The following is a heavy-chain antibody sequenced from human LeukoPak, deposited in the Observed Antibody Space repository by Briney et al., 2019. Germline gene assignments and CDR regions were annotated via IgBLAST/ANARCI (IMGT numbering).Heavy chain of an antibody. CDR1: GFAFHSHW. CDR3: AKEAQITIFGVVIPYYFDY. J-gene: IGHJ4*02. D-gene: IGHD3-3*01. V-gene: IGHV3-23*01. Sequence: PGGSLRLSCAASGFAFHSHWMHWVRQGPGKGLEWVSAISGSGGSTYYADSVKGRFTISRDNSKNTLYLQMNSLRAEDTAVYYCAKEAQITIFGVVIPYYFDYWGQGTLVTVSS. CDR2: ISGSGGST.